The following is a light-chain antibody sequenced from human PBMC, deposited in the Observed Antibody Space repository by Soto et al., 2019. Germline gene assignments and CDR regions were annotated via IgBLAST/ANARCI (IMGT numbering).Light chain of an antibody. V-gene: IGLV2-11*01. CDR1: SSDVGGYNS. J-gene: IGLJ3*02. CDR3: QSYDTSLGVWV. CDR2: DVT. Sequence: QSVLTQPRSVSGSPGQSVSVSCTGTSSDVGGYNSVSWYQQHPGKAPKLMIYDVTMRPSGVPDRFSGSKSDSSGSLAITGLQGEDEAYYYCQSYDTSLGVWVFGGGTKLTVL.